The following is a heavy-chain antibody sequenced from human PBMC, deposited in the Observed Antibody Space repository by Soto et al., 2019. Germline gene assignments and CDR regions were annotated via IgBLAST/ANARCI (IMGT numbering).Heavy chain of an antibody. D-gene: IGHD2-2*01. J-gene: IGHJ6*02. CDR1: GGTFSNYY. Sequence: SETLSLTCAVYGGTFSNYYWNWIRQPPGKGLEWIGEIDHSGSNTCNPSLKSRLTLSIDTSKNQFSLKLSSVTAADTAVYYCARVGHCTSTSCYLMDVWGQGTTVTVSS. V-gene: IGHV4-34*01. CDR3: ARVGHCTSTSCYLMDV. CDR2: IDHSGSN.